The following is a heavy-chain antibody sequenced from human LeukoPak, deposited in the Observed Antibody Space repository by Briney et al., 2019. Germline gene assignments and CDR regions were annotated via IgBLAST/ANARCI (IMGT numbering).Heavy chain of an antibody. J-gene: IGHJ4*02. CDR1: RYTFNMHS. D-gene: IGHD3-9*01. CDR2: ISAYNGDT. Sequence: ASVKVSCKAPRYTFNMHSLIWVSQAPGQGLEWMGWISAYNGDTKYAQKFQGRVTMTTDTSTSTAYMELRSLRSDDTAVYFCARDPSNTSSRYPYFDIWGQGTLVTVSS. V-gene: IGHV1-18*04. CDR3: ARDPSNTSSRYPYFDI.